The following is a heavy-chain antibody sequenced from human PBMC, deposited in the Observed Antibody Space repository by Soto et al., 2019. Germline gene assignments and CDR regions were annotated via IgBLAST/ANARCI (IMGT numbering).Heavy chain of an antibody. CDR2: IYYSGST. Sequence: QVQLQESGPGLVKPSQTLSLTCTVSGGSISSGGYYWSWIRQHPGKGLEWIGYIYYSGSTYYNPSLESRVTISVDTSKNQFSLKLSSVTAADTAVYYCARDRDYPKYGMDVWGQGTTVTVSS. CDR1: GGSISSGGYY. D-gene: IGHD3-10*01. CDR3: ARDRDYPKYGMDV. V-gene: IGHV4-31*03. J-gene: IGHJ6*02.